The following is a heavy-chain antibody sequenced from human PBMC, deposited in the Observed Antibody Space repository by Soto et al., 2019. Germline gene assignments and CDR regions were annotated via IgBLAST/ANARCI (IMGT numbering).Heavy chain of an antibody. Sequence: QVQLVQSGAEVKKPGASVKVSCKASGYTFTSYGISWVRQAPGQGLEWMGWIIPIFGTANYAQKFQGRVTITADESTSTAYMELSSLRSEDTAVYYCVRGLYSSDAFDIWGQGTMVTVSS. J-gene: IGHJ3*02. V-gene: IGHV1-69*13. CDR1: GYTFTSYG. D-gene: IGHD6-13*01. CDR2: IIPIFGTA. CDR3: VRGLYSSDAFDI.